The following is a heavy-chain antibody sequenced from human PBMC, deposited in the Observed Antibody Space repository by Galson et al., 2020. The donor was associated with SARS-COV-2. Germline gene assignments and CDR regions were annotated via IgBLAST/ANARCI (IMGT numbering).Heavy chain of an antibody. J-gene: IGHJ4*02. CDR1: GGPISSANW. D-gene: IGHD3-10*01. Sequence: ASETLSLTCAVSGGPISSANWWNWVRQTPGKGLEWIGEVYHSSNTNYNPSLKSRVTISIDESKSQFSLKLSSVTAADTAIYYCARRWGSGSYSAYDYWGQGSQVTVSS. CDR3: ARRWGSGSYSAYDY. CDR2: VYHSSNT. V-gene: IGHV4-4*02.